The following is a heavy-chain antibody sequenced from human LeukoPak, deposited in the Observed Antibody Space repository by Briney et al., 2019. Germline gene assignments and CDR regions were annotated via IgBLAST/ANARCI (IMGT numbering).Heavy chain of an antibody. CDR3: TRDKLSEQWLRGSLYYGMDV. V-gene: IGHV3-49*03. CDR2: IRSKAYGGTT. D-gene: IGHD6-19*01. J-gene: IGHJ6*02. CDR1: GFTFGDYA. Sequence: GGSLRLSCTASGFTFGDYAMSWFRQAPGKGPEWVGFIRSKAYGGTTEYAASVKGRFTISRDDSKSIAYLQMNSLKTEDTAVYYCTRDKLSEQWLRGSLYYGMDVWGQGTTVTVSS.